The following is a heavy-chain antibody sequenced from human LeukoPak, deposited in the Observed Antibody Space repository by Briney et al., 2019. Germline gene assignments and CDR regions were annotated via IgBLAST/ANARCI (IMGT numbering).Heavy chain of an antibody. D-gene: IGHD3-22*01. J-gene: IGHJ3*02. Sequence: GGSLRLSCAASGFTFSSYSMNWVRQAPGKGLEWVSYISSSSSTIYHADSVRGRFTISRDNSKNTLYLQMSSLRAEDTAVYYCARARGYYYDSSGYYYRDDAFDIWGQGTMVTVSS. CDR2: ISSSSSTI. CDR1: GFTFSSYS. CDR3: ARARGYYYDSSGYYYRDDAFDI. V-gene: IGHV3-48*01.